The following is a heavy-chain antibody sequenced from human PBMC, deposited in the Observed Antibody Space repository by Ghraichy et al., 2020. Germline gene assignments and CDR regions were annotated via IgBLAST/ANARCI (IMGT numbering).Heavy chain of an antibody. CDR3: ARGAPITMIVVDYFDY. J-gene: IGHJ4*02. V-gene: IGHV3-23*01. CDR1: GFTFSSYA. CDR2: ISGSGGST. Sequence: GGSLRLSCAASGFTFSSYAMSWVRQAPGKGLEWVSAISGSGGSTYYADSVKGRFTISRDNSKNTLYLQMNSLRAEDTAVYYCARGAPITMIVVDYFDYWGQVTLVTVSS. D-gene: IGHD3-22*01.